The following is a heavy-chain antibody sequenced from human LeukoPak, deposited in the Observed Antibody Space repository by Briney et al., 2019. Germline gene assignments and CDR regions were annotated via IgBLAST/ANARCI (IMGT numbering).Heavy chain of an antibody. V-gene: IGHV3-23*01. CDR1: GFTFSSYS. CDR3: ARGYDFWSGYYFDY. D-gene: IGHD3-3*01. J-gene: IGHJ4*02. CDR2: VSSNGAKT. Sequence: GGFVRLSCAASGFTFSSYSISWVRHAPWKGREWVLAVSSNGAKTYYADSVKGRFTISRDNYKNMVFLQMNSLRAEDTAVYYCARGYDFWSGYYFDYWGQGTLVTVSS.